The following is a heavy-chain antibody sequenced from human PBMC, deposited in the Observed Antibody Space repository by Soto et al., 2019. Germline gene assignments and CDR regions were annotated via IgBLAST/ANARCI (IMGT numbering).Heavy chain of an antibody. V-gene: IGHV1-18*01. CDR3: AREGDVPYYYYGMDV. Sequence: QVHLAQSGAEVKKPGASVKVSCKTSGYTFTSYGISWVRQAPGQGLEWLGWISGYDGRTNLAQKVQDRVTMTTDTSMSTVYMELRSLRSYDTAVYYCAREGDVPYYYYGMDVWGQGTTVTVSS. D-gene: IGHD2-21*02. CDR1: GYTFTSYG. J-gene: IGHJ6*02. CDR2: ISGYDGRT.